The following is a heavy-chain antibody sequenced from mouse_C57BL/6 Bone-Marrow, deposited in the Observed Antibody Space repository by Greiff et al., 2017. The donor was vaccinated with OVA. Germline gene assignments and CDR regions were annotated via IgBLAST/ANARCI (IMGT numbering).Heavy chain of an antibody. D-gene: IGHD1-1*01. V-gene: IGHV1-80*01. J-gene: IGHJ2*01. CDR1: GYAFSSYW. CDR2: IYPGDGDT. Sequence: QVQLQQSGAELVKPGASVKISCKASGYAFSSYWMNWVKQRPGKGLAWIGQIYPGDGDTNYNGKFKGKATLTADKSSSTAYMQLSSLTSEDSAVYFCARGTFYHYGSSYVDYWGQGTTLTVSS. CDR3: ARGTFYHYGSSYVDY.